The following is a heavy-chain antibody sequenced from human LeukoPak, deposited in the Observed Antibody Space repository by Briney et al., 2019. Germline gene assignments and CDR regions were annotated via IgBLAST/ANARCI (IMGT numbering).Heavy chain of an antibody. D-gene: IGHD5-24*01. Sequence: PGGSLRLSGAASGFTFSSYEMNWVRQAPGKGLEWVSYISSSGSTIYYADSVKGRFTISRDNAKNSLYLQMNSLRAEDTAVYYCAREGYMATINYWGQGTLVTVSS. CDR3: AREGYMATINY. J-gene: IGHJ4*02. V-gene: IGHV3-48*03. CDR1: GFTFSSYE. CDR2: ISSSGSTI.